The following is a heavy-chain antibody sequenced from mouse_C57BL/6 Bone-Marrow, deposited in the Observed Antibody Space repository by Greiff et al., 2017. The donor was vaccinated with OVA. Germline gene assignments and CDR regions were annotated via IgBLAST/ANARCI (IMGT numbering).Heavy chain of an antibody. D-gene: IGHD1-1*01. CDR2: ISSGGSYT. J-gene: IGHJ4*01. V-gene: IGHV5-6*01. CDR1: GFTFSSYG. Sequence: EVKLVESGGDLVKPGGSLKLSCAASGFTFSSYGMSWVRQTPDKRLEWVATISSGGSYTYYPDSVKGRFTISSDNAKNTLYLQMSSLKSEDTAMYYCARHIYYYGSSPYAMDYWGQGTSVTVSS. CDR3: ARHIYYYGSSPYAMDY.